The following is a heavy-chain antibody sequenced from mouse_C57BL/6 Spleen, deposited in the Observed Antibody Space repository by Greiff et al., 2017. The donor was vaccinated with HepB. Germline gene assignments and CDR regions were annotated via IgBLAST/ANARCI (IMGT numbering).Heavy chain of an antibody. CDR2: IYPGSGST. J-gene: IGHJ4*01. Sequence: QVHVKQPGAELVKPGASVKMSCKASGYTFTSYWITWVKQRPGQGLEWIGDIYPGSGSTNYNEKFKSKATLTVDTSSSTAYMQLSSLTSEDSAVYYCARRGYGHYAMDYWGQGTSVTVSS. CDR3: ARRGYGHYAMDY. D-gene: IGHD1-1*02. CDR1: GYTFTSYW. V-gene: IGHV1-55*01.